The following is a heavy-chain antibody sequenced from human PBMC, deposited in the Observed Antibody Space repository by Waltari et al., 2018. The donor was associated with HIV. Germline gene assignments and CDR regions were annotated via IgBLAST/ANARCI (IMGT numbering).Heavy chain of an antibody. CDR2: INIDGSRI. D-gene: IGHD3-10*01. Sequence: EVQLVQSGGGLIKPGGSLRISCAASGFSVSSYWMHWVRQTPGKGLVWVSRINIDGSRIDYADSVRGRFTISRDSAKNTLSLQMNSLTEEDTAVYYCSRDTFGEYDYWGQGTLVTVSS. V-gene: IGHV3-74*01. CDR1: GFSVSSYW. J-gene: IGHJ4*02. CDR3: SRDTFGEYDY.